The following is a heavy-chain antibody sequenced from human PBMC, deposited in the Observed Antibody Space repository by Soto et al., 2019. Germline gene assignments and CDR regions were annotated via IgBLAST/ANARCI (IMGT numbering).Heavy chain of an antibody. CDR1: GFTFRSYG. J-gene: IGHJ6*02. Sequence: QVQLVESGGGVVQPGRSLRLSCAASGFTFRSYGMHWVRQAPGKGLEWVAVIWYDGSNKDYADSVKGRFTISRDNPKNTLDLQMNSLRAEDTAVYYCARDRDVAWNYHGMDVWGQGTTVTVS. CDR2: IWYDGSNK. CDR3: ARDRDVAWNYHGMDV. V-gene: IGHV3-33*01. D-gene: IGHD1-7*01.